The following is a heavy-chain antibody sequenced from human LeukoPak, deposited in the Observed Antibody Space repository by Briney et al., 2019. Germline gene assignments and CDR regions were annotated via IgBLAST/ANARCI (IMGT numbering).Heavy chain of an antibody. CDR3: ARNRTHPLGNGGFFDY. D-gene: IGHD3-16*01. J-gene: IGHJ4*02. Sequence: PSETLSLTCAVSGYSISSGDYWGWIRQPPGKGLEWIGSIFNSGSTYYNPSLKSRVTISADTSKRHFSLKLSSVTAADTAVYYCARNRTHPLGNGGFFDYWGQGTLVTVSS. CDR2: IFNSGST. V-gene: IGHV4-38-2*01. CDR1: GYSISSGDY.